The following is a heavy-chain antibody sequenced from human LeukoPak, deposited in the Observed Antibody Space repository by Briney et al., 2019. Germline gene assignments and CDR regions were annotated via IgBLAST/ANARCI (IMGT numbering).Heavy chain of an antibody. CDR1: GFTFSSYG. D-gene: IGHD4/OR15-4a*01. CDR2: ISYDGSNK. CDR3: AKGLWWSFDY. Sequence: GGSLGLSCAASGFTFSSYGMHWVRHAPGKGLEWVAVISYDGSNKYYADSVKGRFTISRDNSKNTLYLQMDSLRAEDTAVYYCAKGLWWSFDYWGQGTLVTVSS. J-gene: IGHJ4*02. V-gene: IGHV3-30*18.